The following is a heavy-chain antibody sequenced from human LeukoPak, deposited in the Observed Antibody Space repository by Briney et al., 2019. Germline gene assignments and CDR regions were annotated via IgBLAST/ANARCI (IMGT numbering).Heavy chain of an antibody. J-gene: IGHJ4*02. V-gene: IGHV3-23*01. CDR1: GFTFSTYA. CDR3: AKVELWLVFDY. CDR2: ISGSGDST. Sequence: GGSLRLSCAASGFTFSTYAVNWVRQAPGKGLEWVSTISGSGDSTYYADSVKGRFTISRDNSKDTLYLQMSSVRVDDTAVYYCAKVELWLVFDYWGQGTLVTVSS. D-gene: IGHD6-19*01.